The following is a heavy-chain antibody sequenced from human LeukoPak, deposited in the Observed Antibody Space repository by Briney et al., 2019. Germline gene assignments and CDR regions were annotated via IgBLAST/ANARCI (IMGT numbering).Heavy chain of an antibody. V-gene: IGHV4-59*01. CDR2: IYYSGST. D-gene: IGHD3-16*02. Sequence: PSETLSLTCTVSGGSISSYYWSWIRQPPGKGLEWIGYIYYSGSTNYNPSLKSRVTISVDTSKNQFSLKLSSVTAADTAVYYCARSKGYQGYYYYGMDVWGQGTTVTVPS. J-gene: IGHJ6*02. CDR3: ARSKGYQGYYYYGMDV. CDR1: GGSISSYY.